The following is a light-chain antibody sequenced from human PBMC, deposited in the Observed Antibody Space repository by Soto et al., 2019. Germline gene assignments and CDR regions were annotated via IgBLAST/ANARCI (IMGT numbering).Light chain of an antibody. CDR3: QKYSSVPV. Sequence: DIQMTQSPTSLSASVGDRATITCRASQDIRNIVAWYQQKPGKAPKLLIYAASTLQSGVPSRFSGSGSGTDFTLTIHSLQPEDVATYSCQKYSSVPVFGPGTKVEIK. CDR2: AAS. V-gene: IGKV1-27*01. CDR1: QDIRNI. J-gene: IGKJ3*01.